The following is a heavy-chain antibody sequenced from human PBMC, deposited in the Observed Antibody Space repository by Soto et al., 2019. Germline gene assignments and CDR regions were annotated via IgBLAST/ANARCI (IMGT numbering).Heavy chain of an antibody. CDR2: IYYSGST. V-gene: IGHV4-61*01. CDR3: ARGQDLQLWLDYFDY. CDR1: GFYVSSGSYY. J-gene: IGHJ4*02. D-gene: IGHD5-18*01. Sequence: PSETLSLTCTVSGFYVSSGSYYWSWIRQPPGKGLEWIGYIYYSGSTNYNPSLKSRVTISVDTSKNQFSLKLSSVTAADTAVYYCARGQDLQLWLDYFDYWGQGTLVTVSS.